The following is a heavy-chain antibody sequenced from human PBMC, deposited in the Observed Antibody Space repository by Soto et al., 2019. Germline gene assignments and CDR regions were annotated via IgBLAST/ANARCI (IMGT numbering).Heavy chain of an antibody. D-gene: IGHD3-9*01. CDR3: ARETNYDILTGYYFFDY. CDR2: INPSGGST. V-gene: IGHV1-46*03. J-gene: IGHJ4*02. Sequence: GASVKVSCKASGYTFTSYYMHWVRQAPGQGLEWMGIINPSGGSTSYAQKFQGRVTMTRDTSTSTVYTELSSLRSEDTAVYFCARETNYDILTGYYFFDYWGQGTLVTVSS. CDR1: GYTFTSYY.